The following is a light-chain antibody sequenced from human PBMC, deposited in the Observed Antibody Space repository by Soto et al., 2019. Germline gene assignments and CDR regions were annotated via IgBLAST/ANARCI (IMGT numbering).Light chain of an antibody. CDR1: SSDVGGYNY. J-gene: IGLJ1*01. V-gene: IGLV2-14*01. Sequence: QSALTQPASVSGSPGQSITISCTGTSSDVGGYNYVSWYQQHPGKAPKLTIYDVSNRPSGVSNRFSGSKSGNTASLTISGLQAEDEADYYCSSYTSSSTYVCGTGTKVTVL. CDR3: SSYTSSSTYV. CDR2: DVS.